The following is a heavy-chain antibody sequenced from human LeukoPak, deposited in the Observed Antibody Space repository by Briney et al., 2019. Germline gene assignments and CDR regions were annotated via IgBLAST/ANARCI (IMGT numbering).Heavy chain of an antibody. V-gene: IGHV1-69*05. J-gene: IGHJ5*02. CDR1: GGTFSSYA. D-gene: IGHD3-10*01. CDR2: IIPVFGTA. Sequence: SVKVSCKASGGTFSSYAISWVRQAPGQGLEWMGGIIPVFGTANYAQKLQGRVTMTTDTSTSTAYMELRSLRSDDTAVYYCARDRLWFGELEFDPWGQGTLVTVSS. CDR3: ARDRLWFGELEFDP.